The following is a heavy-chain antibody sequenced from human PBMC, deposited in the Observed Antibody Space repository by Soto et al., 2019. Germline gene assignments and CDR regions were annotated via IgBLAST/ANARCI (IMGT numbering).Heavy chain of an antibody. CDR3: ARDGLDWSIEGLDV. D-gene: IGHD3-9*01. CDR2: IYASGST. V-gene: IGHV4-4*07. CDR1: AGSISSHY. J-gene: IGHJ6*02. Sequence: PSETLSLTCTVSAGSISSHYWSWIRQPVGKGLEWIGHIYASGSTNYNPSLKNRVTMSLDTSKKQFSLRLNSVTAADTAVYYCARDGLDWSIEGLDVWGRGTTVTVSS.